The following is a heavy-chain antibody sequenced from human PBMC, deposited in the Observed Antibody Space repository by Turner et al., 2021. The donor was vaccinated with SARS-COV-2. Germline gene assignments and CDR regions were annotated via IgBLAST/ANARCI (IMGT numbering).Heavy chain of an antibody. V-gene: IGHV3-7*01. Sequence: EVQLVESGGGLVQPGGSLRLSCAASGFTFSSYWMNWVRQAPGKGLEWVANIKQDGSEKYYVDSVKGRFTISRDNAKNSLYLQMNSLRAEDTAVYYCARDRVSSSWTFDYWGQGTLVTVSS. D-gene: IGHD6-13*01. CDR1: GFTFSSYW. CDR2: IKQDGSEK. J-gene: IGHJ4*02. CDR3: ARDRVSSSWTFDY.